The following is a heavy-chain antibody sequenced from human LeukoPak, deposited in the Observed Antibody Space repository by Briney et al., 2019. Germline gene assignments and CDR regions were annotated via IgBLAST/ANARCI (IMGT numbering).Heavy chain of an antibody. Sequence: KSSETLSLTCTVSGGSISSTSYYWGWIRQPPGKELEWIGSIYYSGNTYHNPPLKSRVTMSVDTSKNQFSLKLSSVTAADTAVYHCAREARSAFDYWGQGTLVTVSS. J-gene: IGHJ4*02. D-gene: IGHD2-15*01. CDR2: IYYSGNT. CDR1: GGSISSTSYY. CDR3: AREARSAFDY. V-gene: IGHV4-39*07.